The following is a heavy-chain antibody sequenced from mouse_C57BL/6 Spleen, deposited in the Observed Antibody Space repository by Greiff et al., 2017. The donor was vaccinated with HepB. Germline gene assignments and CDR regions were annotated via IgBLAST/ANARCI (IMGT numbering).Heavy chain of an antibody. CDR2: ISSGGDYI. Sequence: EVKVVESGEGLVKPGGSLKLSCAASGFTFSSYAMSWVRQTPEKRLEWVAYISSGGDYIYYADTVKGRFTISRDNARNTLYLQMSSLKSEDTAMYYCTREGSYYGSSYKGYAMDYWGQGTSVTVSS. D-gene: IGHD1-1*01. J-gene: IGHJ4*01. CDR3: TREGSYYGSSYKGYAMDY. CDR1: GFTFSSYA. V-gene: IGHV5-9-1*02.